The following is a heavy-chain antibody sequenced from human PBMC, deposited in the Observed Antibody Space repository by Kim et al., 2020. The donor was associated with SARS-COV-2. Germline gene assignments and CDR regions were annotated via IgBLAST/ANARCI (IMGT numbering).Heavy chain of an antibody. J-gene: IGHJ4*02. CDR2: T. V-gene: IGHV3-66*01. CDR3: ARDTPTMATIY. D-gene: IGHD5-18*01. Sequence: TYYADTLKGRFTISRDNAKNTLYLKVNSLRAEDTAVYYCARDTPTMATIYWGQGTLVTVSS.